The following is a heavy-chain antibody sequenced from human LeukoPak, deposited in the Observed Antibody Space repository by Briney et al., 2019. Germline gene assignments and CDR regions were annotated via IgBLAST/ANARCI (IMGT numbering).Heavy chain of an antibody. J-gene: IGHJ6*02. CDR1: GGSISSYY. Sequence: SETLSLTCTVSGGSISSYYWSWIRQPPGKGLEWIGYIYYSGSTNYSPSLKSRVTISVDTSKNQFSLTLSSVTAADTAVYYCARLRGTSVAAAGTDYYYGMDVWGQGTTVTVSS. V-gene: IGHV4-59*01. CDR3: ARLRGTSVAAAGTDYYYGMDV. CDR2: IYYSGST. D-gene: IGHD6-13*01.